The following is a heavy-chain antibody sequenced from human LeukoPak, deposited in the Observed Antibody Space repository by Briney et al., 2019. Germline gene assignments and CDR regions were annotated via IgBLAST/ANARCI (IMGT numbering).Heavy chain of an antibody. V-gene: IGHV1-2*02. Sequence: ASVKVCCKASGYTFAGYYMHWVRQAPGQGLEWMGWINPNSGGTNYAQKFQGRVTMTRDTSISTAYMELSRLRSDDTAVYYCARGGSGYSSGWYEDNGMDVWGQGTTVTASS. CDR2: INPNSGGT. D-gene: IGHD6-19*01. CDR3: ARGGSGYSSGWYEDNGMDV. J-gene: IGHJ6*02. CDR1: GYTFAGYY.